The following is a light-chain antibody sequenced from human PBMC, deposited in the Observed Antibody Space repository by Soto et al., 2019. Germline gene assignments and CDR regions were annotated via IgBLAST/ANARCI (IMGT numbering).Light chain of an antibody. J-gene: IGLJ3*02. CDR1: SNDINDYNY. V-gene: IGLV2-14*01. Sequence: QSALTQPASVSGSPGQSITISCTGTSNDINDYNYISWYQHHPGKAPKVIIYKVTNRPSGVSDRFSGSRSGNTASMTISALQPEDEAHYYCASYTSPSFWVFRGGTKLTVL. CDR3: ASYTSPSFWV. CDR2: KVT.